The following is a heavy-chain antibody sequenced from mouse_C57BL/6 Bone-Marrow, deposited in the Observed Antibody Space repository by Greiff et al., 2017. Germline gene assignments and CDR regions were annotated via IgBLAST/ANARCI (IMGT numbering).Heavy chain of an antibody. CDR2: IHPNSGST. CDR1: GYTFTSYW. J-gene: IGHJ4*01. Sequence: VQLQQPGAELVKPGASVKLSCKASGYTFTSYWMHWVKQRPGQGLEWIGMIHPNSGSTNYNEKFTSKATLTVDKSSTTAYMKLSSLTSEESAVYYCARDRSGGSSPHYYAMDYWGQGTSVTVAS. V-gene: IGHV1-64*01. D-gene: IGHD1-1*01. CDR3: ARDRSGGSSPHYYAMDY.